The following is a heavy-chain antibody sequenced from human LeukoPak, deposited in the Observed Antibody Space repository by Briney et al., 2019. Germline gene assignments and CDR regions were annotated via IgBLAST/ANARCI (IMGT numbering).Heavy chain of an antibody. Sequence: GASVKVSCKASGYTFTGYYMHWVRQAPGQGLEWMGWINPNSGGTNYAQKFQGRVTMTRDTSISTAYMELSRLRSDDTAVYYCAREGLRGYSYGHRPFDYWGQGTLVTVSS. CDR3: AREGLRGYSYGHRPFDY. J-gene: IGHJ4*02. CDR2: INPNSGGT. CDR1: GYTFTGYY. V-gene: IGHV1-2*02. D-gene: IGHD5-18*01.